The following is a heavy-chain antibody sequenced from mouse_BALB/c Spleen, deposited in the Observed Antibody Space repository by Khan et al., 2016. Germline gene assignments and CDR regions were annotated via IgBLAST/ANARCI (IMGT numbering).Heavy chain of an antibody. J-gene: IGHJ3*01. CDR2: INPDSSTI. V-gene: IGHV4-1*02. D-gene: IGHD2-4*01. Sequence: EVKLLESGGGLVQPGGSLKLSCAASGFDFSRYWMNWVRQAPGKGLEWIGEINPDSSTINYTPSLKDNFIISRDNAKNTLYLQMSKVRSEDTALNYCAREGDYGGAWFAYWCQGTLVTVSA. CDR3: AREGDYGGAWFAY. CDR1: GFDFSRYW.